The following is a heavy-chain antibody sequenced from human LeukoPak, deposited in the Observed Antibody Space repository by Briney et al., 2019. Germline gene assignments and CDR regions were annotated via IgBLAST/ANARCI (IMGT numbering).Heavy chain of an antibody. Sequence: GGSLRLSCAASGFTFSTYSMSWVRQAPGKGLEWVSSISSSSSYIYYADSVKGRFTISRDNAKNSLYLQMNSLRAEDTAVYYCASAPVITMARYDAFDIWGQGTMVTVSS. D-gene: IGHD3-10*01. CDR2: ISSSSSYI. CDR3: ASAPVITMARYDAFDI. V-gene: IGHV3-21*01. J-gene: IGHJ3*02. CDR1: GFTFSTYS.